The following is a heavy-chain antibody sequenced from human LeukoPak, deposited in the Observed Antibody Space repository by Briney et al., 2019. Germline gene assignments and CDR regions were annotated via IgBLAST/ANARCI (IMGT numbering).Heavy chain of an antibody. CDR1: GFTFSSYE. CDR2: ISGSGGNT. J-gene: IGHJ1*01. D-gene: IGHD3-22*01. CDR3: AGDRRYDSSGYFQH. V-gene: IGHV3-23*01. Sequence: HSGGSLRLSCAVSGFTFSSYEMNWVRQAPGKGLEWVSAISGSGGNTYYADSVKGRFTISRDNSKNTLDLQMNSLRAEDTAMYYCAGDRRYDSSGYFQHWGQGTLVTVSS.